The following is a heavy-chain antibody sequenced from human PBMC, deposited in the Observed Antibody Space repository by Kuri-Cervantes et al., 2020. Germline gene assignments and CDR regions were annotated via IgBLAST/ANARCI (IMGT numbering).Heavy chain of an antibody. Sequence: ASVKVSCKASGYTFTSYGISWVRQAPGQGLEWMGWISAYNGNTNYAQKLQGRVTMTTDISTSTAYMELRSLRSDDTAVYYCARWPISESAPSFDPWGQGTLVTVSS. D-gene: IGHD3-9*01. CDR3: ARWPISESAPSFDP. V-gene: IGHV1-18*01. CDR1: GYTFTSYG. CDR2: ISAYNGNT. J-gene: IGHJ5*02.